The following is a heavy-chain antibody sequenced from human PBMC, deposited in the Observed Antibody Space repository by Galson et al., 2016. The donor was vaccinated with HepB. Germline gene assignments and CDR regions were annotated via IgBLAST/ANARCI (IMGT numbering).Heavy chain of an antibody. CDR1: GASISSSSYY. D-gene: IGHD6-6*01. CDR2: IYYSGRT. J-gene: IGHJ6*04. CDR3: AILGQLVTPGYHYYGMDV. Sequence: LSLTCTVSGASISSSSYYWGWVRQPPGKGLEWIGNIYYSGRTYYNPSLKSRVTISVDTTKNQFSLKLSSVTAADTAVYYCAILGQLVTPGYHYYGMDVWGKGTPVTVSS. V-gene: IGHV4-39*01.